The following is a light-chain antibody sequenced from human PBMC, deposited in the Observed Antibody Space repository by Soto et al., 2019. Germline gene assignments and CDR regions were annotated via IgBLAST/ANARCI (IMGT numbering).Light chain of an antibody. CDR1: SSSKW. V-gene: IGKV1-5*01. CDR2: GVS. J-gene: IGKJ2*01. CDR3: QRTTDFT. Sequence: DIQMTQSPSTLAASVGDTVTMTCRSSSKWLAWYQKKPGKAPKLLIYGVSNLERGVPPRFSGSTSGAESTLTITGLQPDDLGTYYCQRTTDFTFGQGTKVEIK.